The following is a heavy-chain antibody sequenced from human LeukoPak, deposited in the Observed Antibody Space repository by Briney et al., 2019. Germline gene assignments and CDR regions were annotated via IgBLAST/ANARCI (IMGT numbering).Heavy chain of an antibody. V-gene: IGHV3-23*01. Sequence: GGSLRLSCAASGFTFSSYAMSWVRQAPGKGLEWVSAISGSGGSTYYADSVKGQFTISRDNSKNTLYLQMNSLRAEDTAVYYCAKKIRGSGWFFDYWGQGTLVTVSS. J-gene: IGHJ4*02. CDR1: GFTFSSYA. CDR2: ISGSGGST. CDR3: AKKIRGSGWFFDY. D-gene: IGHD6-19*01.